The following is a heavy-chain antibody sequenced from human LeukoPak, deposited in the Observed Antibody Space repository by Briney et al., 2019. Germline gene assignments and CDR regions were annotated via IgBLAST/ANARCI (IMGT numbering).Heavy chain of an antibody. CDR1: GYTFTGYY. J-gene: IGHJ4*02. CDR3: ARSARLVQDY. Sequence: ASVKVSCKASGYTFTGYYMHWVRQAPGQGLVWVGRINPNSGGTNYAQKFQGRVTMTRDTSISTAYMELSRLRSDDTAVYYCARSARLVQDYWGQGTLVTVSS. D-gene: IGHD6-19*01. CDR2: INPNSGGT. V-gene: IGHV1-2*06.